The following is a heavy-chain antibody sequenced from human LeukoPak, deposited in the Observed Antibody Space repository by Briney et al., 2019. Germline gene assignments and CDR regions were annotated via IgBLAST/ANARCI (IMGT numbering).Heavy chain of an antibody. V-gene: IGHV1-69*13. Sequence: SVKVSCKASGGTFSSYAISWVRQAPGQGLEWMGGIIPIFGTANYAQKFQGRVTITADESTSTAYMELSSLRSEDTAVYYCARAADPLYSSSPYFDYWGQGTLVTVSS. J-gene: IGHJ4*02. CDR1: GGTFSSYA. CDR2: IIPIFGTA. D-gene: IGHD6-13*01. CDR3: ARAADPLYSSSPYFDY.